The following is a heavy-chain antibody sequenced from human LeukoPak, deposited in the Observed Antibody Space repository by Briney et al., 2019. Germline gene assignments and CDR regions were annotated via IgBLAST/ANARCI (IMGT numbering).Heavy chain of an antibody. Sequence: ASVKVSCKASGYTFTGYYMHWVRQAPGQGLEWMGWINPNSGGTNYAQKFQGRVTMTRDTSISAAYMELSSLGSEDTAVYYCAREFYTDDYWGQGTLVTVSS. CDR2: INPNSGGT. D-gene: IGHD3-16*01. CDR3: AREFYTDDY. J-gene: IGHJ4*02. V-gene: IGHV1-2*02. CDR1: GYTFTGYY.